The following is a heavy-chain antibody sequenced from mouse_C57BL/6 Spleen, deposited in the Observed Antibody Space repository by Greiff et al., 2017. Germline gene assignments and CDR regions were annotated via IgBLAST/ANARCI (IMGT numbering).Heavy chain of an antibody. CDR1: GFSLTSYG. CDR2: LWSGGST. D-gene: IGHD1-1*01. J-gene: IGHJ2*01. Sequence: QVQLKESGPGLVQPSPSLSITCTVSGFSLTSYGVHWVRQSPGQGLEWLGVLWSGGSTDDNAAFISRLSISKDNSKSQVFFKMNSLQADDTAIYYCALSITTVVGGFDYWGQGTTLTVSS. CDR3: ALSITTVVGGFDY. V-gene: IGHV2-2*01.